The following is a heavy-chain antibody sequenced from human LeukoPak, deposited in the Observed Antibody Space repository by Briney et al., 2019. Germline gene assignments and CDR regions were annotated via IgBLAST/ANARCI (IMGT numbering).Heavy chain of an antibody. CDR2: IQFDGSDE. CDR1: GFIFSTYG. D-gene: IGHD2-15*01. Sequence: GGSLRLSCAASGFIFSTYGMHWVRQAPGKGLEWVAFIQFDGSDEYYADSVKGRFTISRDNSKNTLYLQMSSLRGDDTSVYYCAKDQKLQPFHYWGQGTLVTVSS. CDR3: AKDQKLQPFHY. J-gene: IGHJ4*02. V-gene: IGHV3-30*02.